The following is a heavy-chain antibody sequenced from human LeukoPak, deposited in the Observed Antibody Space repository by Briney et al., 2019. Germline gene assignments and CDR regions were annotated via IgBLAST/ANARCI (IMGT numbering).Heavy chain of an antibody. J-gene: IGHJ4*02. V-gene: IGHV1-46*01. Sequence: ASVKVSCKASGYTFTSNYIHWVRQAPGQGLEWMGMIYPRDGSTSYAQKFQGRVTVTRDTSTSTVHMELSGLRSEDTAVYYCARDREGFDYWGQGTLVTVSS. CDR1: GYTFTSNY. CDR3: ARDREGFDY. CDR2: IYPRDGST.